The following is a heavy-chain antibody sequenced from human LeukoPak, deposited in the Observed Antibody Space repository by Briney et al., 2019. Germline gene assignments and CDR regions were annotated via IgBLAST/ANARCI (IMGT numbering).Heavy chain of an antibody. CDR2: INPNSGGT. D-gene: IGHD6-13*01. J-gene: IGHJ4*02. CDR3: AREVIAAGTIGLVDY. Sequence: ASVKVSRKASGYTFTGYYMHWVRQAPGQGLEWMGWINPNSGGTNYAQKFQGRVTMTRDTSISTAYMELSRLRSDDTAVYYCAREVIAAGTIGLVDYWGQGTLVTVSS. V-gene: IGHV1-2*02. CDR1: GYTFTGYY.